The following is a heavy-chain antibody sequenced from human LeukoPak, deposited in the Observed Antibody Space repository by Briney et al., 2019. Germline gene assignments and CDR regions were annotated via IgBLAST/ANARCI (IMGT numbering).Heavy chain of an antibody. CDR1: GFTFSSYG. Sequence: GGTLRLSCAASGFTFSSYGMGWVRQAPGKRLEWVSSISGSGGSTYYADSVKGRFTISRDNSKNTLYLQMNSLRAEDTAVYYCAKNGHGSGSYYPRTKYYFDYWGQGTLVTVSS. CDR3: AKNGHGSGSYYPRTKYYFDY. D-gene: IGHD3-10*01. CDR2: ISGSGGST. V-gene: IGHV3-23*01. J-gene: IGHJ4*02.